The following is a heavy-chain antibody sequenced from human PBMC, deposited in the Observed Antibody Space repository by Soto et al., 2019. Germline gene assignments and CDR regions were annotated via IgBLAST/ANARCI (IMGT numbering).Heavy chain of an antibody. CDR2: ISSSSSTI. Sequence: GGSLRLSCAASGFTFSSYSMNWVRQAPGKGLEWVSYISSSSSTIYYADSVKGRFTISRDNAKNSLYLQMNSLRAEDTAVYYCARLPPGYSGYDTETYYYYYMDVWGKGTTVTVSS. J-gene: IGHJ6*03. CDR1: GFTFSSYS. CDR3: ARLPPGYSGYDTETYYYYYMDV. V-gene: IGHV3-48*01. D-gene: IGHD5-12*01.